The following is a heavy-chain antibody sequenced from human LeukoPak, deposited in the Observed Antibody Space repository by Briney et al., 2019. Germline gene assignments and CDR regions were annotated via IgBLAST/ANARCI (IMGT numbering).Heavy chain of an antibody. CDR2: IYYSGST. J-gene: IGHJ5*02. CDR3: ARDYWHCSGGSCFDP. V-gene: IGHV4-30-4*01. Sequence: SETLSLTCTVSGGSISSNNFYWSWIRQPPGKGLEWIGHIYYSGSTYYNPSLKSRVTLSVDTSKNQFSLKLSSVTAADTAVYYCARDYWHCSGGSCFDPWGQGTLVTVSS. D-gene: IGHD2-15*01. CDR1: GGSISSNNFY.